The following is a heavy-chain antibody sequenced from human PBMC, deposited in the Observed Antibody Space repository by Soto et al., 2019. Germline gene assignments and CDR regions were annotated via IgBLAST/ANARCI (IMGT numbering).Heavy chain of an antibody. D-gene: IGHD3-10*01. V-gene: IGHV4-34*01. Sequence: SETLSLTCAFYVVSFSGYYWSCIRQPPGKGLEWIGEINHSGGTNYNPSLKSRVTISVDTSKNQFSLKLSSVTAADTAVYYCAGYYYGSVSYYSNNFGFDYWGEGPTVTVSP. CDR3: AGYYYGSVSYYSNNFGFDY. CDR2: INHSGGT. CDR1: VVSFSGYY. J-gene: IGHJ4*02.